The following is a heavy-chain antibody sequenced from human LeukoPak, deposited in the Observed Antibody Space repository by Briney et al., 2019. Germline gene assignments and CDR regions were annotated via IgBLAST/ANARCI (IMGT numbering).Heavy chain of an antibody. CDR3: ARGDIGYNWFDP. D-gene: IGHD3-9*01. Sequence: PSETLSHTCTVSGGSISSYYWNWIRQPAGKGLEWIGRINTSGSTNYNPSLKSRVTMSIDTSKNQFSLKLRSVTAADTAVYYCARGDIGYNWFDPWGQGTLVTVSS. V-gene: IGHV4-4*07. CDR2: INTSGST. CDR1: GGSISSYY. J-gene: IGHJ5*02.